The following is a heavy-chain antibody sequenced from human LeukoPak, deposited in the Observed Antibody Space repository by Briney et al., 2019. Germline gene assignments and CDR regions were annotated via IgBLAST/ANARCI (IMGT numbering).Heavy chain of an antibody. J-gene: IGHJ4*02. D-gene: IGHD2-8*02. CDR1: GFTFSDYS. CDR3: ATYRQVLLPFES. V-gene: IGHV3-21*04. CDR2: IFPSGGEI. Sequence: GESLRLSCAASGFTFSDYSMDWVRQPPGKGLEWVSSIFPSGGEIHYADSVRGRFTISRDNSKSTLSLQMNSLRAEDTAIYYCATYRQVLLPFESWGQGTLVTVSS.